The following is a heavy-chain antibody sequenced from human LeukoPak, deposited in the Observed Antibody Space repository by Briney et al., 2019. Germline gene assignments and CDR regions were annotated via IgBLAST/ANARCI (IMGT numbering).Heavy chain of an antibody. CDR3: VRHRASYFDY. J-gene: IGHJ4*02. CDR2: IYYSGSA. V-gene: IGHV4-59*08. D-gene: IGHD5-24*01. Sequence: SETLSLTCNVSGGTLASHYWSWVRQPPGNRLEWFGYIYYSGSAEYNPSLKSRVTISVDTSKNQFSLRLKSVTAADTAVYYCVRHRASYFDYWGQGTLVLVSS. CDR1: GGTLASHY.